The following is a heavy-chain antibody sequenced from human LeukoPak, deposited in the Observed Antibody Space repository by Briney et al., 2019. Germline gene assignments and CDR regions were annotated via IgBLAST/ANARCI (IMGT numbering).Heavy chain of an antibody. D-gene: IGHD6-25*01. CDR2: ISYDGSNE. Sequence: GRSLRLSSSASGFTFRRYAMRWVRQVPGKGLEWVALISYDGSNEYYAGYVKGRFTISRDNAKNTLYLQMNSLRSDDTAVYYCARTMAAVVVAAIDYWGQGTLVTVSS. CDR3: ARTMAAVVVAAIDY. J-gene: IGHJ4*02. V-gene: IGHV3-30-3*01. CDR1: GFTFRRYA.